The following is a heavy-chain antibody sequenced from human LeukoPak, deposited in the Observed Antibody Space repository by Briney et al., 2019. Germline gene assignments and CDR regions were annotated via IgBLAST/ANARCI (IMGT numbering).Heavy chain of an antibody. CDR1: GSNLVDYW. CDR3: ARHMIGSVIPIDD. J-gene: IGHJ4*02. CDR2: IFPGDSET. D-gene: IGHD3-22*01. V-gene: IGHV5-51*01. Sequence: GESLLISSKDSGSNLVDYWIGWVRQVPGRGLEWMAVIFPGDSETTYSPSFQGQVSISVDTSANTAYLEWSSLKASDTAIYYCARHMIGSVIPIDDWGQGTLVTVSS.